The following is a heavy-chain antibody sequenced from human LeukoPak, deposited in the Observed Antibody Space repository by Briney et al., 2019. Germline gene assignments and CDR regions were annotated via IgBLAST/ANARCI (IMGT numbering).Heavy chain of an antibody. V-gene: IGHV3-66*02. CDR1: GFSVRTNY. Sequence: AGGSRRLSGAASGFSVRTNYISWVRQAPGKGREGVSVIYSDGSTYYADSVKGRFTISRDNSKNTLYLQMNSLRAEDTAVYYCARLRFYYYYYYYMDVWGKGTTVTVSS. J-gene: IGHJ6*03. CDR3: ARLRFYYYYYYYMDV. CDR2: IYSDGST.